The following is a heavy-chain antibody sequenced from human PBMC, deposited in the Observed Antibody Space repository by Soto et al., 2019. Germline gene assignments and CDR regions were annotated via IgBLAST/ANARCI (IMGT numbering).Heavy chain of an antibody. D-gene: IGHD5-12*01. CDR1: GFTFDDYA. Sequence: GGSLRLSCAASGFTFDDYAMHWVRQAPGKGLEWVSGISWNSGSIGYADSVKGRFTISRDNAKNSLYLQMNSLRAEDTALYYCAKDISGYDLEGMMLGYWGQGTLVTVSS. CDR2: ISWNSGSI. CDR3: AKDISGYDLEGMMLGY. J-gene: IGHJ4*02. V-gene: IGHV3-9*01.